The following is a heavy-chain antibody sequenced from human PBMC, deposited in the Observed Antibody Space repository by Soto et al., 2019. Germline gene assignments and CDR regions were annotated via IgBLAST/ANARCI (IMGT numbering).Heavy chain of an antibody. J-gene: IGHJ6*02. CDR3: ARDADYGGSRGGMDV. Sequence: QVRLEESGPGLVKPSETLSLICSVSGGSVNNADYFWSWIRHHPENGLEWIGYIYYSGSTRYNPSFKTGATLSIDTAKNQFSLRLNSGTVADTAVYFCARDADYGGSRGGMDVWGRGTTVTVSS. CDR1: GGSVNNADYF. CDR2: IYYSGST. V-gene: IGHV4-31*03. D-gene: IGHD4-17*01.